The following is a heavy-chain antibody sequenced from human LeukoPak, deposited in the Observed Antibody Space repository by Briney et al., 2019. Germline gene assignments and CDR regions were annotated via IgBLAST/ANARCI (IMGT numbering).Heavy chain of an antibody. CDR3: ARVRRNPGAFDI. J-gene: IGHJ3*02. CDR1: GGSISSSSYY. V-gene: IGHV4-61*05. D-gene: IGHD1-14*01. Sequence: PSETLSLTCTISGGSISSSSYYWGWIRQPPGKGLEWIGYIYYSGSTNYNPSLKSRVTISVDTSKNQFSLKLSSVTAADTAVYYCARVRRNPGAFDIWGQGTIVTVSS. CDR2: IYYSGST.